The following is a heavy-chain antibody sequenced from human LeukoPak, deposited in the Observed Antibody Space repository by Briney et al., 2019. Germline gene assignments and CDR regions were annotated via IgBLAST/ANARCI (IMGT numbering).Heavy chain of an antibody. CDR2: IYYRGTA. CDR3: ARGSGSRPFDY. Sequence: SETLSLTCTVSGGSLSDSYWTWIRQPPGKGLEWIGCIYYRGTAYYNPSLRSRVTISVDTSMNQFSLKVTSVTAADTAVFYCARGSGSRPFDYWGQGTLVTVS. J-gene: IGHJ4*02. V-gene: IGHV4-59*01. D-gene: IGHD1-26*01. CDR1: GGSLSDSY.